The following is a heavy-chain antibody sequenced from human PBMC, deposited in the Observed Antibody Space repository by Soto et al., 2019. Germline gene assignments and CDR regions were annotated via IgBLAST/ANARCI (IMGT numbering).Heavy chain of an antibody. V-gene: IGHV1-18*01. CDR3: VRDPSNDCGDDRGDRPLVY. CDR2: ISAYNGNT. CDR1: GYTFTSYG. D-gene: IGHD4-17*01. Sequence: QVQLVQSGAEVKKPGASVKVSCKASGYTFTSYGISWVRQAPGQGLEWMGWISAYNGNTNYAQKLQCRVTMTTDTTTSTAYMRMGSKRYDDTDVHYCVRDPSNDCGDDRGDRPLVYWGQGTLVTGSS. J-gene: IGHJ4*02.